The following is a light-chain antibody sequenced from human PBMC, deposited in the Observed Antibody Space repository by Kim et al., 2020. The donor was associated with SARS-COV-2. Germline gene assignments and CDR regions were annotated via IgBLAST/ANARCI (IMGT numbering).Light chain of an antibody. J-gene: IGKJ2*01. V-gene: IGKV1-6*01. Sequence: SASVGDIVAITCRASQYIRNDLGWYQQKPGKAPKLLIYAASTLHIGVPSRFSGSGSGTDFTLTISSLQPEDFATYYCLQDYNYPRTFGQGTKLEI. CDR2: AAS. CDR3: LQDYNYPRT. CDR1: QYIRND.